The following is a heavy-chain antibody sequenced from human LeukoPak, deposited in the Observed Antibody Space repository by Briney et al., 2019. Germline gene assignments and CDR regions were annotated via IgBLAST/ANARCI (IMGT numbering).Heavy chain of an antibody. Sequence: GGSLRLSCAASGFTFSSYAMSWVRQAPGKGLEWVSAISGSGGSTYYAGSVKGRFTISRDNSKNTLYLQMNSLRAEDTAVYYCAKSEAWVDYWYFDLWGRGTLVTVSS. D-gene: IGHD3-16*01. V-gene: IGHV3-23*01. CDR1: GFTFSSYA. CDR3: AKSEAWVDYWYFDL. CDR2: ISGSGGST. J-gene: IGHJ2*01.